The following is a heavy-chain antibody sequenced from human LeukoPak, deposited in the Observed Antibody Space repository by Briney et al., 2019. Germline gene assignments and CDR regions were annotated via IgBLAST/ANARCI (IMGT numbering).Heavy chain of an antibody. CDR2: ISSSSSTI. CDR3: ARGYSSGWYDY. Sequence: GGSLRLSCAASGFTFSSFWMSWVRQAPGKGLEWVSYISSSSSTIYYADSVKGRFTISRDNAKNSLYLQMNSLRAEDTAVYYCARGYSSGWYDYWGQGTLVTVSS. D-gene: IGHD6-19*01. CDR1: GFTFSSFW. V-gene: IGHV3-48*04. J-gene: IGHJ4*02.